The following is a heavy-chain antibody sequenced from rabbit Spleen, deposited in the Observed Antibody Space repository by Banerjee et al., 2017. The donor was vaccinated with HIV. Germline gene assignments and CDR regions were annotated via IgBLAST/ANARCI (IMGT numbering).Heavy chain of an antibody. D-gene: IGHD4-2*01. Sequence: QEQLVESGGGLVQPEGSLKLSCTASGFSFSNKAVMCWVRQAPGKGLEWIGCIYTGNGKTYYAGWAKGRFTISKASSTTVTLQMTSLTAADTATYFCARDAGSYPYIDVYFNLWGQGTLVTVS. V-gene: IGHV1S45*01. CDR3: ARDAGSYPYIDVYFNL. CDR1: GFSFSNKAV. J-gene: IGHJ4*01. CDR2: IYTGNGKT.